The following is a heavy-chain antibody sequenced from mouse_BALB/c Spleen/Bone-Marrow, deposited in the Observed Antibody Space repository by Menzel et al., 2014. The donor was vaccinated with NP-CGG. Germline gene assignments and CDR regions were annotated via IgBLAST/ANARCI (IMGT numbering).Heavy chain of an antibody. CDR3: ARGPFITTVHYYAMDY. CDR1: GFSLTSYG. CDR2: IWAGGST. D-gene: IGHD1-2*01. J-gene: IGHJ4*01. V-gene: IGHV2-9*02. Sequence: QVQLKESGPGLVAPSQSLSITCTVSGFSLTSYGVHWVRQPPGKGLEWLGAIWAGGSTNYNSALMSRLSISKDNSKSQVFLKMNSLQTDDTAMYYCARGPFITTVHYYAMDYWGQGTSVTVSS.